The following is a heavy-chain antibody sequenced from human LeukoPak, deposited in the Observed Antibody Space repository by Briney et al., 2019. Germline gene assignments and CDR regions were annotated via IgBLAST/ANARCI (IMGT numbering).Heavy chain of an antibody. Sequence: SETLSLTCTVSGGSINSGGYYWSWIRQHPGRGLEWIGFISYSGSTYYNPSLKSRVTISVDTSKNQISLKLSSVTAADTAMYYCARDAIYDSSGYYYSFEGDFDYWGQGTLVTVSS. CDR1: GGSINSGGYY. V-gene: IGHV4-31*03. J-gene: IGHJ4*02. CDR2: ISYSGST. CDR3: ARDAIYDSSGYYYSFEGDFDY. D-gene: IGHD3-22*01.